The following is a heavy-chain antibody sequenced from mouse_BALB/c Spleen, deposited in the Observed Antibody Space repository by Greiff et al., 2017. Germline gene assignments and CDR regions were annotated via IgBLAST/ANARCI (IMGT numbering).Heavy chain of an antibody. CDR2: IDPANGNT. Sequence: EVQLQQSGAELVKPGASVKLSCTASGFNIKDTYMHWVKQRPEQGLEWIGRIDPANGNTKYDPKFQGKATITADTSSNTAYLQLSSLTSEDTAVYYCARSAGYDYAMDDWGQGTSVTVSS. J-gene: IGHJ4*01. CDR3: ARSAGYDYAMDD. CDR1: GFNIKDTY. V-gene: IGHV14-3*02. D-gene: IGHD2-2*01.